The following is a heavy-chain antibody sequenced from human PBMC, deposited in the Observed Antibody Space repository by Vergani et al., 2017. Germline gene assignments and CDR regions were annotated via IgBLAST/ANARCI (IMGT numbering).Heavy chain of an antibody. J-gene: IGHJ3*02. V-gene: IGHV3-30*02. CDR1: GFAFSNYG. D-gene: IGHD2-21*01. CDR2: IRYDGTNK. CDR3: AKDLVIYSGDALEAFDI. Sequence: QVQLVESGGGVVQPGGSLRLSCAASGFAFSNYGMHWVRQAPGKGLEWVAFIRYDGTNKYYSDSVTGRFTISRDNSKSTLYLQLNSLRSEDTAVYYCAKDLVIYSGDALEAFDIWGQGTMVTVSS.